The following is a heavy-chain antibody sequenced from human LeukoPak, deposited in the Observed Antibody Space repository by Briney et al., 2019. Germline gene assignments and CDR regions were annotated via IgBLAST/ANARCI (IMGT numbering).Heavy chain of an antibody. CDR1: GGTFSSYA. CDR3: ARGKEASSWYYFDY. Sequence: SAKVSCKASGGTFSSYAISWVRQAPGQGLEWMGGIILIFGTANYAQKFQGRVTITADESTSTAYMELSSLRSEDTAVYYCARGKEASSWYYFDYWGQGTLVTVSS. V-gene: IGHV1-69*13. D-gene: IGHD6-13*01. J-gene: IGHJ4*02. CDR2: IILIFGTA.